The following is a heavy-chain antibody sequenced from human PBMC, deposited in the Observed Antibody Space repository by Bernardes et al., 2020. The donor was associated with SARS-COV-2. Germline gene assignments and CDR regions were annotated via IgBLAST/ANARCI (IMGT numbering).Heavy chain of an antibody. CDR1: ENRFTNYW. Sequence: GASLKISCKGSENRFTNYWIAWVRQMPGKGLECLGIIYPGDSDVRYSPSFQGQVTISADKSINTAYLQWSSLKASDTAIYYCAGASGSFDFGFWGQGTLVTVSS. D-gene: IGHD1-26*01. J-gene: IGHJ4*02. CDR2: IYPGDSDV. CDR3: AGASGSFDFGF. V-gene: IGHV5-51*01.